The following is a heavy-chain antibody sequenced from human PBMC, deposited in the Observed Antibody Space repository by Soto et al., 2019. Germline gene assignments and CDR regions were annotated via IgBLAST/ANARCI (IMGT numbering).Heavy chain of an antibody. CDR2: ISSSSSTI. D-gene: IGHD6-13*01. J-gene: IGHJ4*02. CDR3: ARRDGSGYSSSWRFDY. Sequence: EVQLVESGGGLVQPGGSLRLSCAASGFTFSSYSMNWVRQAPGKGLEWVSYISSSSSTIYYADSVKGRFTISRDNAKNSLYLQMNSLRDEDTAVYYCARRDGSGYSSSWRFDYWGQGTLVTVSS. V-gene: IGHV3-48*02. CDR1: GFTFSSYS.